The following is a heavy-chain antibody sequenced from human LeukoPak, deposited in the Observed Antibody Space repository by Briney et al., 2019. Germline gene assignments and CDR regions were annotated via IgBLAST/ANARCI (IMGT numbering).Heavy chain of an antibody. CDR2: INHSGST. CDR1: GGSISSYY. D-gene: IGHD6-19*01. J-gene: IGHJ4*02. CDR3: ARGRTIAVAVQPSTYYFDY. V-gene: IGHV4-34*01. Sequence: SETLSLTCTVSGGSISSYYWSWIRQPPGKGLEWIGEINHSGSTNYNPSLKSRVTISVDTSKNQFSLKLSSVTAADTAVYYCARGRTIAVAVQPSTYYFDYWGQGTLVTVSS.